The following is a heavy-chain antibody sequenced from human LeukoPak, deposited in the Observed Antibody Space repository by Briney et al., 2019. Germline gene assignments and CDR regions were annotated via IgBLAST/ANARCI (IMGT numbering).Heavy chain of an antibody. CDR1: GYTFTGYY. Sequence: GASVKVSCKASGYTFTGYYMHWVRQAPGQGLEWMGWINPNSGGTNYAQKFQGWVTMTRDTSISTAYMELSRLRSDDTAVYYCARAKGLFEQQLVLGYWGRGTLVTVSS. CDR2: INPNSGGT. J-gene: IGHJ4*02. D-gene: IGHD6-13*01. CDR3: ARAKGLFEQQLVLGY. V-gene: IGHV1-2*04.